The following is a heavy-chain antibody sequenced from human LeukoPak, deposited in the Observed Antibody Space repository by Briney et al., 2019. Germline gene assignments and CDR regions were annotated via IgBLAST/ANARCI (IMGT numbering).Heavy chain of an antibody. Sequence: ASVKVSCKASGGTFSSYAISWVRQAPGQGLEWMGGIIPIFGTANYAQKFQGRVTITADESTSTAYMELSSLRSEDTAVYYCARPGGTVGATGSFDYWGQGTLVTVSS. CDR2: IIPIFGTA. D-gene: IGHD1-26*01. J-gene: IGHJ4*02. CDR3: ARPGGTVGATGSFDY. V-gene: IGHV1-69*13. CDR1: GGTFSSYA.